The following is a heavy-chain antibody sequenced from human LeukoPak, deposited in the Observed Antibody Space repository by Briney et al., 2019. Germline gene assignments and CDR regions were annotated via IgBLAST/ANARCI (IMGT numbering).Heavy chain of an antibody. CDR3: ASESYYYGSGSSDNWFDP. J-gene: IGHJ5*02. CDR2: INHSGST. V-gene: IGHV4-34*01. Sequence: SETLSLTCGVYGGSFSGYYWTWIRQPPGKGLEWIGEINHSGSTNYNPSLKSRVTMSLDTSKNQFSLKLSSVTAADTAVYYCASESYYYGSGSSDNWFDPWGQGTLVTVSS. D-gene: IGHD3-10*01. CDR1: GGSFSGYY.